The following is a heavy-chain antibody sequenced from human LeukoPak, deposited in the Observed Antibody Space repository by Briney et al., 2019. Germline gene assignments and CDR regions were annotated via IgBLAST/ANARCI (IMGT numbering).Heavy chain of an antibody. CDR3: TTDAGGSSSL. CDR1: GFTVSYAW. CDR2: IKRKTDGGTT. J-gene: IGHJ4*02. D-gene: IGHD1-26*01. Sequence: GGSLRPSCAASGFTVSYAWMSWVRQAPGKGLEWIGRIKRKTDGGTTDYAAPVKGRFTISRDDSKNTLYLQMNSLKTEDTAVYYCTTDAGGSSSLWGQGTLVTVSS. V-gene: IGHV3-15*01.